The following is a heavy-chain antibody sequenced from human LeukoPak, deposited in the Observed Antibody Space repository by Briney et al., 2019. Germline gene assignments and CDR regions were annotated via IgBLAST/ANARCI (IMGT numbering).Heavy chain of an antibody. Sequence: SETLSLTCTVSGVSVSSGSYYWSWIRQPPGKGLDWIGYIYYSGSTNYNPSLKSRVTISVDTSKNQFSLKLSSVTAADTAVYYCARVNGDYSYNWFDPWGQGTLVTVSS. J-gene: IGHJ5*02. CDR1: GVSVSSGSYY. CDR2: IYYSGST. D-gene: IGHD4-17*01. V-gene: IGHV4-61*01. CDR3: ARVNGDYSYNWFDP.